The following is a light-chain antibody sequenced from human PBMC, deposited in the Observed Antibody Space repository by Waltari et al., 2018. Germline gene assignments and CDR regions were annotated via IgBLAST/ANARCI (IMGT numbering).Light chain of an antibody. V-gene: IGLV2-8*01. Sequence: QSALTQPPSASGSPGQSVTIPCTGSSPDVGGYNYVSWYQQHPGKAPKLMIYGVDKRPSGVPDRFSGSKSGNTASLTVSGLQAEDEADYFCASYASTRKVFGGGTKLTVL. CDR2: GVD. J-gene: IGLJ3*02. CDR3: ASYASTRKV. CDR1: SPDVGGYNY.